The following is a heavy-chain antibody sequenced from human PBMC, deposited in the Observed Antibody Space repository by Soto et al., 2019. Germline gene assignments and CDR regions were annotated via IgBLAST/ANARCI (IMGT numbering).Heavy chain of an antibody. J-gene: IGHJ6*02. V-gene: IGHV5-51*01. CDR1: GYSFSSYW. D-gene: IGHD1-26*01. Sequence: PGESLKISCKASGYSFSSYWIAWVRQMPGKGLEWMGIIYPGDSDTRYSPSFQGQVTISPDKSISTVYLQWSSLKASDTAMYYCARHGDHMWWLRVGDNYGTDVWGQGTTDTVSS. CDR2: IYPGDSDT. CDR3: ARHGDHMWWLRVGDNYGTDV.